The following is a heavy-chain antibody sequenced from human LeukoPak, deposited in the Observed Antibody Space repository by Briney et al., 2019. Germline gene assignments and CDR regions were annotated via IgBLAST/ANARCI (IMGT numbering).Heavy chain of an antibody. J-gene: IGHJ4*02. CDR1: GGSISSYY. Sequence: PSETLSLTCTVSGGSISSYYWSWIRQPPGKGLEWIGYIYYSGSTNYNPSLKSRVTISVDTSKNQFSLKLSSVTAADTAVYYCARCIQQLASPFDYWAREPWSPSPQ. V-gene: IGHV4-59*01. CDR3: ARCIQQLASPFDY. D-gene: IGHD6-13*01. CDR2: IYYSGST.